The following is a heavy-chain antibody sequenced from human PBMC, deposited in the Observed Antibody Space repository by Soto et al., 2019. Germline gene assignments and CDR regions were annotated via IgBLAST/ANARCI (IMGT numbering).Heavy chain of an antibody. J-gene: IGHJ4*01. CDR3: VRDRDLGGDMAHGDF. V-gene: IGHV3-11*06. D-gene: IGHD2-21*01. CDR2: ITVVTGNT. Sequence: GGSLRLSCAASGCTFSDYYMSWIRQAPGKGLEWLAYITVVTGNTRYADSVKGRFTISADRGRNSVFLQLNSLRDEDTAVYYCVRDRDLGGDMAHGDFWGQGTLVTVSS. CDR1: GCTFSDYY.